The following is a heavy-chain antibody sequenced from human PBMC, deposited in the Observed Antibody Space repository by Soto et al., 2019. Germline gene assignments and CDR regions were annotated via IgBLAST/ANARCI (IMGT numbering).Heavy chain of an antibody. J-gene: IGHJ3*02. V-gene: IGHV4-34*01. Sequence: SETLSLTCAVYGGSFSGYFWSWIRQSPGKGLEWIGEVNHIGSTNSNPSLKSRVAVSVDTSKNQISLKLRSVTAADTAVYYCARQQQLVRFSAFDIWGQGTMVTVSS. CDR2: VNHIGST. CDR3: ARQQQLVRFSAFDI. CDR1: GGSFSGYF. D-gene: IGHD6-13*01.